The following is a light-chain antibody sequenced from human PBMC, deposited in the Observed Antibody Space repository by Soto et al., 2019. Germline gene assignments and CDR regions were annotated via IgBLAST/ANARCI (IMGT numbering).Light chain of an antibody. CDR2: TNN. Sequence: QSVLTQPPSASGTPGQRVTISCSGSSSNIANNTVNWYQQVPGTAPKLLIHTNNRRPSGVPDRFSGSKSGTSASLDISGLQSEDEADYYCSSYAGSNNLVFGGGTKLTVL. J-gene: IGLJ2*01. CDR3: SSYAGSNNLV. V-gene: IGLV1-44*01. CDR1: SSNIANNT.